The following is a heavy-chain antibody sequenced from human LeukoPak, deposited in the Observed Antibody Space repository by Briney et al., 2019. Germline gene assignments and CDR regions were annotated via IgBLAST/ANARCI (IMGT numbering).Heavy chain of an antibody. Sequence: SQTLSLTCTVSGGSISSGGYYWSWIRQPPGTGLEWIGEINHSGSTNYNPSLKSRVTISVDTSKNQFSLKLSSVTAADTAVYYCARGPVTFPILLTTVTTDAGFDYWGQGTLVTVSS. CDR3: ARGPVTFPILLTTVTTDAGFDY. CDR2: INHSGST. D-gene: IGHD4-17*01. CDR1: GGSISSGGYY. J-gene: IGHJ4*02. V-gene: IGHV4-30-2*01.